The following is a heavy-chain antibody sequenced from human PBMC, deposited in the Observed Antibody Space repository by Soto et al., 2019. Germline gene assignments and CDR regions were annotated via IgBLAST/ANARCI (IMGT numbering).Heavy chain of an antibody. J-gene: IGHJ6*02. CDR3: AKFRGCSSTSCPRHYYYYYGMDV. Sequence: GGSLRLSCAASGFTFSSYAMSWVRQAPGKGLEWVSAISGSGGSTYYADSVKGRFTISRDNSKNTLYLQMNSLRAEDTAVYYCAKFRGCSSTSCPRHYYYYYGMDVWGQGTTVTVSS. CDR2: ISGSGGST. V-gene: IGHV3-23*01. D-gene: IGHD2-2*01. CDR1: GFTFSSYA.